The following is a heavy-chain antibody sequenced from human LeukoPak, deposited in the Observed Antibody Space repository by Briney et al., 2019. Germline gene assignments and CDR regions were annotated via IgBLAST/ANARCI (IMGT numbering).Heavy chain of an antibody. Sequence: GASVKVSCKASGYTFTSYGISWVRQAPGQGLEWMGWISAYNGNTNYAQKLQGRVTMTTDTSTSTAYMELRSLRSDDTAVYYCARVRTDRFYYGSGSYSSFDYWGQGTLVTVSS. D-gene: IGHD3-10*01. J-gene: IGHJ4*02. V-gene: IGHV1-18*01. CDR2: ISAYNGNT. CDR1: GYTFTSYG. CDR3: ARVRTDRFYYGSGSYSSFDY.